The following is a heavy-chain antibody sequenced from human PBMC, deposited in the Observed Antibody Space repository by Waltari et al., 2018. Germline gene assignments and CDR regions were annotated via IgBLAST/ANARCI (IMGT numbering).Heavy chain of an antibody. Sequence: QVQLVESGGGVVQPGGSLTLPCAASGFTSSSYGMHWVRQAPGKGLEWVAFIRYDGSNKYYADSVKGRFTISRDNSKNTLYLQMNSLRAEDTAVYYCAKDRYSSGWYGGFDYWGQGTLVTVSS. CDR3: AKDRYSSGWYGGFDY. V-gene: IGHV3-30*02. J-gene: IGHJ4*02. D-gene: IGHD6-19*01. CDR1: GFTSSSYG. CDR2: IRYDGSNK.